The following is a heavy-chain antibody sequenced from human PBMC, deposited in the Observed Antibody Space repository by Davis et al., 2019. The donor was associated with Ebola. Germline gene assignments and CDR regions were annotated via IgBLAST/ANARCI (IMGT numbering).Heavy chain of an antibody. J-gene: IGHJ6*02. CDR3: AKDLYYYDSSGYYYGMDV. CDR2: ISSSGSTR. V-gene: IGHV3-11*04. Sequence: PGGSLRLSCAASGFTFSNYWMHWVRQAQGKGLGWVSYISSSGSTRYYANSLKGRFTISRDNAKNSLYLQMNSLRAEDTAVYYCAKDLYYYDSSGYYYGMDVWGQGTTVTVSS. CDR1: GFTFSNYW. D-gene: IGHD3-22*01.